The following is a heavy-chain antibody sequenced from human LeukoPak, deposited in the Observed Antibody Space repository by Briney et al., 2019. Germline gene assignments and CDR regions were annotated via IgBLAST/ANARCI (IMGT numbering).Heavy chain of an antibody. CDR3: ASNKVRGVIILGYYYGMDV. D-gene: IGHD3-10*01. CDR1: GFTFSSYS. CDR2: ISSSSSYI. Sequence: GGSLRLSCAASGFTFSSYSMNWVLQAPGKGLEWVSSISSSSSYIYYADSVKGRFTISRDNAKNSLYLQMNSLRAEDTAVYYCASNKVRGVIILGYYYGMDVWGQGTTVTVSS. V-gene: IGHV3-21*01. J-gene: IGHJ6*02.